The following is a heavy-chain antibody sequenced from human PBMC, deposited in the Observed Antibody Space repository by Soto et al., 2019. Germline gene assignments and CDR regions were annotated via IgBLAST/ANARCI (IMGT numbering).Heavy chain of an antibody. D-gene: IGHD1-26*01. Sequence: QVYLVEAGADLRKRRPSVEVFCNASGYTFTSYGGIWVRQAPEQVVEWIGWISIYNGNTVYAQKFQGRVTKSTHNSTNIDNMQLRRLRSDVKAVYYCARDHHSGGSADGMDVWGQGTTVTVSS. CDR2: ISIYNGNT. V-gene: IGHV1-18*04. J-gene: IGHJ6*02. CDR1: GYTFTSYG. CDR3: ARDHHSGGSADGMDV.